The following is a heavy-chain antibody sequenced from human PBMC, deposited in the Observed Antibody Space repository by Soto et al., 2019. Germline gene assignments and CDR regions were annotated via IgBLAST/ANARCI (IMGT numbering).Heavy chain of an antibody. CDR2: ISGGGTYI. J-gene: IGHJ4*02. CDR1: EFTFSSYA. V-gene: IGHV3-21*01. D-gene: IGHD1-26*01. Sequence: GGSLRLSCAASEFTFSSYALNWVRQAPGKGLEWVSSISGGGTYIYYADSVKGRFTISRDNAKNSLYLQMNSLRADDTAVYYCASGKSGSYDFWGQGTLVTVSS. CDR3: ASGKSGSYDF.